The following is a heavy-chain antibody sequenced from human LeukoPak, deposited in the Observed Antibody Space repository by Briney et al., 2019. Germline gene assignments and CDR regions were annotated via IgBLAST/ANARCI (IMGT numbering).Heavy chain of an antibody. V-gene: IGHV4-34*01. J-gene: IGHJ5*02. D-gene: IGHD3-22*01. Sequence: SETLSLTCAVYGGSFSGYYWSWIRQPPGKGLEWIGEINHSGSTNYNPSLKSRVIISVDTSKNQFSLKLSSVTAADTAVYYCARRQAMYYYDSSGYNWFDPWGQGTLVTVSS. CDR3: ARRQAMYYYDSSGYNWFDP. CDR1: GGSFSGYY. CDR2: INHSGST.